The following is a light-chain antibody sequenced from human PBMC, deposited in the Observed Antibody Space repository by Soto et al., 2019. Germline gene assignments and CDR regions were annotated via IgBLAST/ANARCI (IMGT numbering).Light chain of an antibody. Sequence: AIQLTQSPSSLSASVGDRVTITCRASQCLNSNLAWYQQKPGKAPKLLMYAASTLQKGVPSRFSGNGSGTDFTLTISSLQPEDFATYYCQQSSNYFTFGPGTKVDI. V-gene: IGKV1D-13*01. J-gene: IGKJ3*01. CDR1: QCLNSN. CDR3: QQSSNYFT. CDR2: AAS.